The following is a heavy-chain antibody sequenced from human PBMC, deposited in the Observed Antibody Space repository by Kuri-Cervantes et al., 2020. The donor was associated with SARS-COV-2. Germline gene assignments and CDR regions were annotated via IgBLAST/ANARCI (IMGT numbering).Heavy chain of an antibody. J-gene: IGHJ6*02. D-gene: IGHD3-16*02. CDR2: IYHSGST. CDR1: GDSFSSSSW. Sequence: GSLRLSCAVAGDSFSSSSWWSWVRQPPGKGLQGIGEIYHSGSTNYNPSLKSRVTISIDKSKNQFSLKLTSVTAADTAVYFCARDWHGMISFGGAIDPNRYYDYGMDVWSQGTTVTVSS. V-gene: IGHV4-4*01. CDR3: ARDWHGMISFGGAIDPNRYYDYGMDV.